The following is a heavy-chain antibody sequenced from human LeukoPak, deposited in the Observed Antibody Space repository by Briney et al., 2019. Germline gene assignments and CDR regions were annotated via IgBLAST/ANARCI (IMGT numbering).Heavy chain of an antibody. CDR1: GFSVSRNY. V-gene: IGHV3-66*01. CDR2: IYSGGST. CDR3: ASTHYDILTGQTPGDAFDI. D-gene: IGHD3-9*01. Sequence: TGGSLRLSCAASGFSVSRNYMSWVRQAPGRGLEWVSVIYSGGSTDYADSVKGRFTISRDNSKNTLYLQMNSLRAEDTAVYYCASTHYDILTGQTPGDAFDIWGQGTMVTVSS. J-gene: IGHJ3*02.